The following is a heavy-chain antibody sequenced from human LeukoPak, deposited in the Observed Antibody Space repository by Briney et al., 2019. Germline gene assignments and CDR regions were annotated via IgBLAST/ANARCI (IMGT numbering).Heavy chain of an antibody. CDR1: GFTFSSYG. Sequence: GGSLRLSCAASGFTFSSYGMHWVRQPPGKGLEWVAFIRYDGYNKYYADSVKGRFTISRDNFKNTLYLQMNSLRVEDTAVYYCARNGSGYKDYWGQGTLVTVSS. CDR3: ARNGSGYKDY. CDR2: IRYDGYNK. V-gene: IGHV3-30*02. J-gene: IGHJ4*02. D-gene: IGHD3-22*01.